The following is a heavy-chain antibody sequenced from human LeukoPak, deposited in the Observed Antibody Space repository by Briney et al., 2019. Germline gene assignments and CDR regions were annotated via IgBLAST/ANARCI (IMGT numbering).Heavy chain of an antibody. D-gene: IGHD6-19*01. CDR3: AKGGPGLDPHFDDY. V-gene: IGHV3-15*07. CDR1: GFTFSNAW. CDR2: IKSKTDGGTT. J-gene: IGHJ4*02. Sequence: GGSLRLSCAASGFTFSNAWMNWVRQAPGKGLEWVGRIKSKTDGGTTDYAAPVKGRFTISRDDSKNTLYLQMNSLKTEDTAVYYCAKGGPGLDPHFDDYWGQGTLVTVSS.